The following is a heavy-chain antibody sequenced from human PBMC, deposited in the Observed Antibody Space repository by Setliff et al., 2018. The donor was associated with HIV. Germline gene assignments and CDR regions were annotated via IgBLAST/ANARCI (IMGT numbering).Heavy chain of an antibody. D-gene: IGHD6-19*01. CDR2: INPNSGGT. J-gene: IGHJ4*02. CDR3: ARDPNRIAVAGTFDY. Sequence: ASVKVSCKASGYTFTGYYMHWVRQAPGQGLEWMGRINPNSGGTNYAQKFQGRVTMTRDTSISTAYMELSRLRSDDTAVYYCARDPNRIAVAGTFDYWGQGTLVTVSS. CDR1: GYTFTGYY. V-gene: IGHV1-2*06.